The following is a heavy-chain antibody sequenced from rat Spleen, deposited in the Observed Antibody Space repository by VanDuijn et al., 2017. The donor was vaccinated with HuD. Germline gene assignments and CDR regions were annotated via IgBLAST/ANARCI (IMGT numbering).Heavy chain of an antibody. CDR1: VYSITSSYN. Sequence: EVQLQESGPGLVKPSQSLSLTCSVSVYSITSSYNWNWIRKFPGDKLEWMGCINSAGNSNYNPSLKSRISITRDTSKNQFFLQVNSVTTEDTATYYCARHVSYCPDAWGQGASVTVSS. CDR2: INSAGNS. D-gene: IGHD1-1*01. V-gene: IGHV3-3*01. CDR3: ARHVSYCPDA. J-gene: IGHJ4*01.